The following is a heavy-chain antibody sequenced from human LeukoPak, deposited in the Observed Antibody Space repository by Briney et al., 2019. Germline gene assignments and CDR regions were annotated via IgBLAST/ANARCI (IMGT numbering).Heavy chain of an antibody. CDR2: ISHSGNT. Sequence: SETLSLTCRVSNYSISSGYYWGWIRQPADTGLEWIGSISHSGNTSYNSSLKSRVTISLDTSKNQFSLKLNSVTAADTAVSHSGNTSYNSSLKSRVTISLDTSKNQFSLKLNSVTAADTAVYYCARRQFGYKWFSPVEYWGQGILVTVSP. CDR3: GNTSYNSSLKSRVTISLDTSKNQFSLKLNSVTAADTAVYYCARRQFGYKWFSPVEY. V-gene: IGHV4-38-2*01. D-gene: IGHD1-26*01. J-gene: IGHJ4*02. CDR1: NYSISSGYY.